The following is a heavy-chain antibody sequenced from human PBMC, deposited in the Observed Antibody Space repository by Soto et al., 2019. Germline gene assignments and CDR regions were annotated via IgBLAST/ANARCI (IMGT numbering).Heavy chain of an antibody. D-gene: IGHD6-6*01. V-gene: IGHV1-3*01. J-gene: IGHJ6*02. CDR2: INAGNGNT. CDR3: AAARTVDVEHYYYGMDV. CDR1: GYTFTSYA. Sequence: ASVKVSCKASGYTFTSYAMHWVRQAPGQRLEWMGWINAGNGNTKYSQKFQGRVTITRDTSASTAYMELSSLRSEDTAVYYCAAARTVDVEHYYYGMDVWGQGTTVTVSS.